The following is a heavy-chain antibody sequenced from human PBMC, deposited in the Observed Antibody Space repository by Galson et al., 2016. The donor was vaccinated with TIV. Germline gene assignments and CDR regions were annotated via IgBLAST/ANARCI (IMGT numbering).Heavy chain of an antibody. CDR1: GFTFSGFY. J-gene: IGHJ5*02. CDR2: ISSTCSII. V-gene: IGHV3-11*04. Sequence: SLRLSCAASGFTFSGFYMSWIRQAPGKGLEWVSYISSTCSIIEYADSVKGRFTMSRDNAKNSLYLQMNSLRVEDTAIYFCTRDDSSDFGQGGGSWGQGILVTVSS. CDR3: TRDDSSDFGQGGGS. D-gene: IGHD3-3*01.